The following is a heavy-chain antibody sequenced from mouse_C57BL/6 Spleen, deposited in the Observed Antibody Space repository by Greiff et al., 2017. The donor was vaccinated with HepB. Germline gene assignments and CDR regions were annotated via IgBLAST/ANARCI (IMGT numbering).Heavy chain of an antibody. D-gene: IGHD1-1*01. CDR1: GYAFTNYL. V-gene: IGHV1-54*01. CDR3: ARGYYYGSMDY. Sequence: VQLQQSGAELVRPGTSVKVSCKASGYAFTNYLIEWVKQRPGQGLEWIGVINPGSGGTNYNEKFKGKATLTADKSSSTAYMQLSSLTSEDSAVYFCARGYYYGSMDYWGQGTSVTVSS. J-gene: IGHJ4*01. CDR2: INPGSGGT.